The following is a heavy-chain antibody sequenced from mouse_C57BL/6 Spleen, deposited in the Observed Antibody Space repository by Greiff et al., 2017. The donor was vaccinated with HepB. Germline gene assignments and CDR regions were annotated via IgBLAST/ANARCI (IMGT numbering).Heavy chain of an antibody. CDR3: ARSPLNYGSSAWFAY. CDR2: INPGSGGT. J-gene: IGHJ3*01. Sequence: QVQLKESGAELVRPGTSVKVSCKASGYAFTNYLIEWVKQRPGQGLEWIGVINPGSGGTNYNEKFKGKATLTADKSSSTAYMQLSSLTSEDSAVYFCARSPLNYGSSAWFAYWGQGTLVTVS. CDR1: GYAFTNYL. D-gene: IGHD1-1*01. V-gene: IGHV1-54*01.